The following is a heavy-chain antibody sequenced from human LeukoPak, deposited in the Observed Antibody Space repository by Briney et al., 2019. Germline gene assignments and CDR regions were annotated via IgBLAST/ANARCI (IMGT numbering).Heavy chain of an antibody. V-gene: IGHV3-66*01. CDR1: GFTVSNNY. D-gene: IGHD3-22*01. CDR3: AKAGDHYYDSSGYYTGTIYFDF. J-gene: IGHJ4*02. CDR2: VNTVDTT. Sequence: GGSLRLSCAASGFTVSNNYMGWVRQAPARGLEWVSVVNTVDTTYYADSVRGRFTISRDNSENTLYLQMNSLRVEDTAVYYCAKAGDHYYDSSGYYTGTIYFDFWGQGTLVTVSS.